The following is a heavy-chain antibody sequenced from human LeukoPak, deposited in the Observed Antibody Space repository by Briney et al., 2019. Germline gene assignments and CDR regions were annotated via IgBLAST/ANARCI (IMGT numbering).Heavy chain of an antibody. Sequence: SETLSLTCTVSGGSISSYYWSWIRQPPGKGLEWIGYIYYSGSTNYNPSLKSRVTISVDTSKNQFSLKLSSVTAADTAVYYCARTLRVYYYDSSGYSDAFDIWGQGTMVTVSS. V-gene: IGHV4-59*01. J-gene: IGHJ3*02. CDR3: ARTLRVYYYDSSGYSDAFDI. CDR1: GGSISSYY. CDR2: IYYSGST. D-gene: IGHD3-22*01.